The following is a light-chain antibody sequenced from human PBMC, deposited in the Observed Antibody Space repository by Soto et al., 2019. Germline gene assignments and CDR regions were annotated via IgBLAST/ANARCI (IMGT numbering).Light chain of an antibody. CDR1: SSDVGAYNY. J-gene: IGLJ2*01. Sequence: QSVLTQPASVSGSPGQSITISCTGTSSDVGAYNYVSWYQQHPGTSPKLMIYDVSNRPSGVSNRFSGSKSGNTASLTISGLQAEDEADYYCSSYTNTYFRLFGGGTKLTVL. CDR3: SSYTNTYFRL. CDR2: DVS. V-gene: IGLV2-14*01.